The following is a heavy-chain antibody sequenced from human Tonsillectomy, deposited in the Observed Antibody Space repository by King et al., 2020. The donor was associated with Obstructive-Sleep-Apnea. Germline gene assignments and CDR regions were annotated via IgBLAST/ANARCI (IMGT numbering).Heavy chain of an antibody. CDR2: ISSSGTYT. D-gene: IGHD2-21*01. J-gene: IGHJ6*02. V-gene: IGHV3-11*06. Sequence: VQLVESGGGLVKPGGSLRLSCAASGFTFSDHYMSWIRQAPGKGLEWVSYISSSGTYTKYADSVRGRFTISRDNAKNSRYLQMKSLRGEDTAVYYCARDSMVVQIAATDGMDVWGQGTTVPVSS. CDR3: ARDSMVVQIAATDGMDV. CDR1: GFTFSDHY.